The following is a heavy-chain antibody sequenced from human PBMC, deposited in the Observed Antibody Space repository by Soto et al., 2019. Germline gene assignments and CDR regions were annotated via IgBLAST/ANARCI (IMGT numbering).Heavy chain of an antibody. V-gene: IGHV3-23*01. CDR2: ISGSGGST. CDR3: AKDSREQWLEYFQH. J-gene: IGHJ1*01. CDR1: GFTFSSYA. Sequence: GGSLRLSCAASGFTFSSYAMSWVRQAPGKGLEWVSAISGSGGSTYYADSVKGRFTISRDNSKNTLYLQMNSLRAEDTAVHYCAKDSREQWLEYFQHWGQGTLVTVSS. D-gene: IGHD6-19*01.